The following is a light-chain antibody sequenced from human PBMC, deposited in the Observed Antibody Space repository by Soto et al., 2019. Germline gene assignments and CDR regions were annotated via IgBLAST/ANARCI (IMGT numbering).Light chain of an antibody. CDR2: GAS. CDR1: QGISNY. J-gene: IGKJ2*01. CDR3: QQGHSFPYT. V-gene: IGKV1-17*03. Sequence: DIQMTQSPSAMSASVGDTVTITCRASQGISNYLAWFQQKPGKVPERLIFGASSLQSGVPSRFSGRGYGTEFTLTISSLQPEDFATYFCQQGHSFPYTFGQGTKVDIK.